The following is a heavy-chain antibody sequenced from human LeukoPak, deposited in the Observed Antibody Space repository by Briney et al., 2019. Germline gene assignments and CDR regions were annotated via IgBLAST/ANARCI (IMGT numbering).Heavy chain of an antibody. CDR1: RYSFTSYW. D-gene: IGHD2-2*01. V-gene: IGHV5-51*01. CDR3: ARQFVVVPAAPTDGFDY. CDR2: IYPGDSDT. J-gene: IGHJ4*02. Sequence: GESLKISCKGSRYSFTSYWIGWVRQMPGKGLEWMGIIYPGDSDTRYSPSVQGQVTISADKSISTAYLQWSSLKASDTAMYYCARQFVVVPAAPTDGFDYWGQGTLVTVSS.